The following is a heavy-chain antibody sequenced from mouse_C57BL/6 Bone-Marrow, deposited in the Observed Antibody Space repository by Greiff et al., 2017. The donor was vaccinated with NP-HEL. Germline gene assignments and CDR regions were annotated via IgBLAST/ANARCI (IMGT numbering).Heavy chain of an antibody. CDR2: INPSTGGT. V-gene: IGHV1-42*01. Sequence: VQLQQSGPELVKPGASVKISCKASGYSFTGYYMNWVKQSPEKSLEWIGEINPSTGGTTYNQKFKAKATLTVDKSSSTAYMQLKSLTSEDSAVYDCGSAGNGSGRDFDGWGTGTTVTVSS. CDR3: GSAGNGSGRDFDG. D-gene: IGHD1-1*01. J-gene: IGHJ1*03. CDR1: GYSFTGYY.